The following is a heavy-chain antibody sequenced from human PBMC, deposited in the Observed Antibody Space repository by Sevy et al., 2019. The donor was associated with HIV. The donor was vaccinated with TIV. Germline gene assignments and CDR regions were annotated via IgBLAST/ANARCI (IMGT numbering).Heavy chain of an antibody. Sequence: GSLRLSCAASGFTFSSYGMHWVRQAPGKGLEWVAFIRYDGSNKYYADSVKGRFTISRDNSKNTLYLQMNSLRAEDTAVYYCAKDRADIVVVPAANDYYYYGMDVWGQGTTVTVSS. CDR1: GFTFSSYG. CDR2: IRYDGSNK. V-gene: IGHV3-30*02. CDR3: AKDRADIVVVPAANDYYYYGMDV. D-gene: IGHD2-2*01. J-gene: IGHJ6*02.